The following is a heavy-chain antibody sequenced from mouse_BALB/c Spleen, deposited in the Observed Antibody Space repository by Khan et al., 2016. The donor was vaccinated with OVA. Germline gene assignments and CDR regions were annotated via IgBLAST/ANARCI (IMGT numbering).Heavy chain of an antibody. V-gene: IGHV1-63*01. J-gene: IGHJ3*01. CDR3: ARDGGNYGWFAY. CDR1: GYAFTDYW. Sequence: QVHLQQSGTELVRPGTSVKISCKASGYAFTDYWLGWVKQRPGHGLEWIGDIYPESGNLYYNEKFKGKVTLTADKSSSISYIQFSSLTSEASAVYFCARDGGNYGWFAYGGQGTLVTVSA. D-gene: IGHD2-1*01. CDR2: IYPESGNL.